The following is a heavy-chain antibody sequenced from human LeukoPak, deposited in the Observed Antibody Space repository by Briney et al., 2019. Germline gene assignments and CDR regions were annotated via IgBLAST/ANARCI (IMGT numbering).Heavy chain of an antibody. CDR2: IYYSGST. CDR1: GGPFSGYY. D-gene: IGHD1-26*01. CDR3: ARDLVGATGDY. V-gene: IGHV4-34*01. J-gene: IGHJ4*02. Sequence: SETLSLTCAVYGGPFSGYYWSWIRQPPGKGLEWIGSIYYSGSTYYNPSLKSRVTISVDTSKNQFSLKLSSVTAADTAVYYCARDLVGATGDYWGQGTLVTVSS.